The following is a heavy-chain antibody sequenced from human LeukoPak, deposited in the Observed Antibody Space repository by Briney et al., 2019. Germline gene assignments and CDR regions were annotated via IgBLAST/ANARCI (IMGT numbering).Heavy chain of an antibody. Sequence: ASVKVSCKVSGYTLTELSMHWVRQAPGKGLEWMGGFDPEDGETIYAQKFQGRVTMTEDTSTDTAYMELSSLRSEDTAVYYCATAGSGSQSAEYFQHWGQGTLVTVSS. V-gene: IGHV1-24*01. CDR3: ATAGSGSQSAEYFQH. J-gene: IGHJ1*01. D-gene: IGHD1-26*01. CDR1: GYTLTELS. CDR2: FDPEDGET.